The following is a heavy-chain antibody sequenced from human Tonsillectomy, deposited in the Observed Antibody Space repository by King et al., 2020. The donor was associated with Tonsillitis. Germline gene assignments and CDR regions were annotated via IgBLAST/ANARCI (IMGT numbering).Heavy chain of an antibody. V-gene: IGHV4-59*01. D-gene: IGHD1-26*01. CDR2: IYYSGST. CDR1: GASINSYY. J-gene: IGHJ4*02. Sequence: QVQLQESGPGLVKPSETLSLTCTVSGASINSYYWNWLRQPPGKGLEWIGSIYYSGSTNYNPSLKSRVTISADTSKKHFSLKLSSVTTADTAVYYCAREGGGATQSLDYWGQGTLLTVSS. CDR3: AREGGGATQSLDY.